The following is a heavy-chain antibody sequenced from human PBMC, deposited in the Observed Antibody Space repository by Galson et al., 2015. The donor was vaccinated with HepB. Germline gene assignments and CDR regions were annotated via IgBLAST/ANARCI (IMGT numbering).Heavy chain of an antibody. Sequence: SLRLSCAASGFSFSSYSMNWVRQAPGKGLEWVSYISSGSSTRYYADSGKGRFTISRDNAKNSLDLQMNSLRAEDTAVYYCARGEVTGYSSNWYLAALTSGFDYWGQGTLVTVSS. D-gene: IGHD6-13*01. J-gene: IGHJ4*02. CDR1: GFSFSSYS. V-gene: IGHV3-48*01. CDR3: ARGEVTGYSSNWYLAALTSGFDY. CDR2: ISSGSSTR.